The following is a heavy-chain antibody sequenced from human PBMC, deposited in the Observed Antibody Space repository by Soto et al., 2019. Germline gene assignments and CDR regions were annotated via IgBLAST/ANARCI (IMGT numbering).Heavy chain of an antibody. CDR3: AKDSRVTAAGSGWWFDP. J-gene: IGHJ5*02. CDR2: ISFDGGSQ. CDR1: GFDFNTYG. V-gene: IGHV3-30*18. D-gene: IGHD6-13*01. Sequence: QVQLVESGGGVVQPGRSLRLSCAASGFDFNTYGLHWVRQAPGKGLEWVAAISFDGGSQYYADSVKGRFTISRDKSNSTLYLQMNSRGAEDTATYFCAKDSRVTAAGSGWWFDPWGPGTLVIVSS.